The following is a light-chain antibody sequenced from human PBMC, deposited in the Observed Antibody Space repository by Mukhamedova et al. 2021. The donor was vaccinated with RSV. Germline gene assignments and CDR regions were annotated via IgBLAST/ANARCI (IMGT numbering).Light chain of an antibody. CDR2: KAS. V-gene: IGKV1-5*03. J-gene: IGKJ1*01. CDR3: QHHGT. Sequence: WYQRRLHGTAPRLLLYKASNLQGGVPSRFSGSGSGTEYTLTISSLQPDDFATYYCQHHGTFGQGTKVEIK.